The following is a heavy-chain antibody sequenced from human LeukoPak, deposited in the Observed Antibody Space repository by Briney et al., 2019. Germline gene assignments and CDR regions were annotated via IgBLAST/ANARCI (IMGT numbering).Heavy chain of an antibody. Sequence: ASVKVSCKASGYTFTSYSISWVRQAPGQGLEWMGWISAYNGNTNYAQKLQGRVTMTTDTSTSTAYMELRSLRSDDTAVYYCARDFSVAAGLSYYYYYGMDVWGKGTTVTVSS. CDR3: ARDFSVAAGLSYYYYYGMDV. D-gene: IGHD6-13*01. V-gene: IGHV1-18*04. CDR2: ISAYNGNT. J-gene: IGHJ6*04. CDR1: GYTFTSYS.